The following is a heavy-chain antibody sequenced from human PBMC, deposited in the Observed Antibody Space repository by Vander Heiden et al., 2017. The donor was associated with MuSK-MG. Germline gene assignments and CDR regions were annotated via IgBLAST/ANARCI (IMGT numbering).Heavy chain of an antibody. CDR1: GSTFTSHY. CDR3: ASGGELPKGYYYYGMDV. D-gene: IGHD1-26*01. CDR2: INPSGGST. J-gene: IGHJ6*02. Sequence: QVQLVQSGAEVKKPGASVQVSCKASGSTFTSHYMHWVRQAPGQGLEWMGIINPSGGSTSYAQKFQGRVTMTRDTSTSTVYMELSSLRSEDTAVYYCASGGELPKGYYYYGMDVWGQGTTVTVSS. V-gene: IGHV1-46*03.